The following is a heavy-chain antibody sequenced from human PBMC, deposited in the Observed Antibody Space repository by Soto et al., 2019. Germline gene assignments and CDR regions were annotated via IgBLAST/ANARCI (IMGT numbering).Heavy chain of an antibody. CDR1: GGSISSGGYY. J-gene: IGHJ5*02. V-gene: IGHV4-31*03. D-gene: IGHD3-10*01. CDR3: ARGGLSNWFDP. Sequence: PSETLSLTCTVSGGSISSGGYYWSWIRQHPGKGLEWIGYIYYSGSTYYNPSLKSRVTISVDTSKNQFSLKLSSVTAADTAVYYCARGGLSNWFDPWGQGTLVTVSS. CDR2: IYYSGST.